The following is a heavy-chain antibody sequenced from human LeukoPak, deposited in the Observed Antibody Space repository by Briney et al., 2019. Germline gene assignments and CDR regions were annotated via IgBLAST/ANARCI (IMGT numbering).Heavy chain of an antibody. CDR2: IVVGSGNT. D-gene: IGHD1-26*01. V-gene: IGHV1-58*02. Sequence: ASVKASCKASGFTFTSSAMQWVRQARGQRLEWIGWIVVGSGNTNYAQKFQERVTITRDMSTSTAYMELSSLRSEDTAVYYCASFPVGLDAFDIWGQGTMVTVSS. CDR1: GFTFTSSA. J-gene: IGHJ3*02. CDR3: ASFPVGLDAFDI.